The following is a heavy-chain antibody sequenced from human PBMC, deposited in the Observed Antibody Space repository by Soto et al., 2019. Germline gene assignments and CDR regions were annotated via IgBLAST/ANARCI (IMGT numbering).Heavy chain of an antibody. CDR1: GFTFSSYA. V-gene: IGHV3-23*01. J-gene: IGHJ6*03. Sequence: EVQLLESGGGLVQPGGSLRLSCAASGFTFSSYAMSWVRQAPGKGLEWVSAISGSGGSTYYADSVKGRFTISRDNSKNTLYLQMNSLRAEYTAVYYCAKDWEVGVVQYYMDVWGKGTTVTVSS. CDR3: AKDWEVGVVQYYMDV. CDR2: ISGSGGST. D-gene: IGHD3-3*01.